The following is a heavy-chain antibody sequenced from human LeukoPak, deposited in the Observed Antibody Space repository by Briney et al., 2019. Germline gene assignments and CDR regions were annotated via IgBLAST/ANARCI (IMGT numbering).Heavy chain of an antibody. CDR1: GGSFSGYY. J-gene: IGHJ5*02. CDR3: ARHESIITMVRGVIIYRWFDP. V-gene: IGHV4-34*01. CDR2: INHSGST. D-gene: IGHD3-10*01. Sequence: SETLSLTCAVYGGSFSGYYWSWIRQPPGKGLEWIGEINHSGSTNYNPSLKSRVTISVDTSKNQFSLKLSSVTAADTAVYYCARHESIITMVRGVIIYRWFDPWGQGTLVTVSS.